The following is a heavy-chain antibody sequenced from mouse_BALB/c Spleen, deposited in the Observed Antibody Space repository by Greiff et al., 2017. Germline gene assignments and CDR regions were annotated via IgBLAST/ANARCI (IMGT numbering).Heavy chain of an antibody. Sequence: EVQRVESGGGLVKPGGSLKLSCAASGFTFSSYAMSWVRQTPEKRLEWVASISSGGSTYYPDSVKGRFTISRDNARNILYLQMSSLRSEDTAMYYCARRNYYYDYWGQGTTRTVSS. J-gene: IGHJ2*01. CDR2: ISSGGST. CDR1: GFTFSSYA. CDR3: ARRNYYYDY. D-gene: IGHD1-1*01. V-gene: IGHV5-6-5*01.